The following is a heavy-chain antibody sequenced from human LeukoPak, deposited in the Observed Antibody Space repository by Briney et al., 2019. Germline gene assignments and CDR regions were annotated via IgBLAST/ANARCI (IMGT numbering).Heavy chain of an antibody. CDR3: ARDAVVVVPAAMAGTFIYYFDY. Sequence: GGSLRLSCAASGFTFSSYGMHWVRQAPGKGLEWVAVIWYDGSNKYYADSVKGRFTISRDNSKNTLYLQMNSLRAEDTAVYYCARDAVVVVPAAMAGTFIYYFDYWGQGTLVTVSS. D-gene: IGHD2-2*01. J-gene: IGHJ4*02. V-gene: IGHV3-33*01. CDR1: GFTFSSYG. CDR2: IWYDGSNK.